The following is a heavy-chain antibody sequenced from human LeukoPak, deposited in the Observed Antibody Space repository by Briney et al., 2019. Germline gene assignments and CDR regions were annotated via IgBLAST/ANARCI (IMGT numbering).Heavy chain of an antibody. Sequence: PGGSLRLSCAASGFTFSTYDMNWLRQAPGKGLEWVSYISSSSRTISYADSVKGRFTISRHNAKNSLYLQMNSLRAEDTAVYYCARLRYYAMDVWGQGTTVTASS. CDR3: ARLRYYAMDV. CDR1: GFTFSTYD. V-gene: IGHV3-48*01. CDR2: ISSSSRTI. J-gene: IGHJ6*02.